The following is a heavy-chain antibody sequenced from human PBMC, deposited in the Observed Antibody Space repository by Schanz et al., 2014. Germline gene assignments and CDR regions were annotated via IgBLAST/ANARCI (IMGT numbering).Heavy chain of an antibody. CDR3: VRDERVISGVWFDP. J-gene: IGHJ5*02. CDR2: INLDGSGK. D-gene: IGHD3-16*02. Sequence: EVQLVESGGGLVQPGGSLRLSCAASGFTFTNYWMTWVRQAPGKGLEWVANINLDGSGKIYLGSVRGRFAISRDDAQNSVYLQMNSLRADDTAVYYCVRDERVISGVWFDPWGQGTLVTVSS. V-gene: IGHV3-7*01. CDR1: GFTFTNYW.